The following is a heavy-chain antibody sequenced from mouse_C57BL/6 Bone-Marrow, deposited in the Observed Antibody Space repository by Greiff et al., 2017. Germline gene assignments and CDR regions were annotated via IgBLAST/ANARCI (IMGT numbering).Heavy chain of an antibody. CDR2: IRNKANGYTT. D-gene: IGHD1-1*01. J-gene: IGHJ4*01. Sequence: EVKLMESGGGLVQPGGSLSLSCAASGFTFTDYYMSWVRQPPGKALEWLGFIRNKANGYTTEYSASVKGRFTISRYNSQSILYLQMNALRAEDSATYYLARYGPITTVDAMDYWGQGTSVTVSS. CDR1: GFTFTDYY. CDR3: ARYGPITTVDAMDY. V-gene: IGHV7-3*01.